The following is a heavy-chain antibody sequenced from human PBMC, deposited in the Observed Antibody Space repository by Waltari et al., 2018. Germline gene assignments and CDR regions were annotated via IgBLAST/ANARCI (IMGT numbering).Heavy chain of an antibody. V-gene: IGHV4-38-2*02. D-gene: IGHD2-8*02. Sequence: QLQESGPGLVKPSETLSLTCTVSGYSISSGYYWGWIRQPPGKGLEWIGSIYHSGSTYYNPSLKSRVTISVDTSKNQFSLKLSSVTAADTAVYYCARAGGAFDYWGQGTLVTVSS. J-gene: IGHJ4*02. CDR1: GYSISSGYY. CDR2: IYHSGST. CDR3: ARAGGAFDY.